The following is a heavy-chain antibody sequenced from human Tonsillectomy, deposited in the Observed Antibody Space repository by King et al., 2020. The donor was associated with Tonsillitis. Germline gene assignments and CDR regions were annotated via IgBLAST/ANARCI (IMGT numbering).Heavy chain of an antibody. D-gene: IGHD3-9*01. J-gene: IGHJ4*02. V-gene: IGHV3-48*03. CDR1: GFTFSSYE. CDR2: ISSSGSTI. Sequence: VQLVESGGGLVQPGGSLRLSCAASGFTFSSYEMNWVRQAPGKGLEWVSYISSSGSTIYYADSVKGLFTISRDNAKNSLYLQMNSLRAEDTAVYYCARMGSLRYFDWSTFDYWGQGTLVTVSS. CDR3: ARMGSLRYFDWSTFDY.